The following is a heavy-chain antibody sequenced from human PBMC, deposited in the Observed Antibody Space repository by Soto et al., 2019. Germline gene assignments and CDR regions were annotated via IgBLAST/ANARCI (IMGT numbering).Heavy chain of an antibody. D-gene: IGHD5-18*01. V-gene: IGHV3-21*01. CDR3: ARDLISGYSYGIEGPYYYYYYMDV. CDR2: ISSSSSYI. Sequence: GGSLRLSCAASGFTFSSYSMNWVRQAPGKGLEWVSSISSSSSYIYYADSVKGRFTISRDNAKNSLYLQMNSLRAEDTAVYYCARDLISGYSYGIEGPYYYYYYMDVWGKGTTVTVSS. CDR1: GFTFSSYS. J-gene: IGHJ6*03.